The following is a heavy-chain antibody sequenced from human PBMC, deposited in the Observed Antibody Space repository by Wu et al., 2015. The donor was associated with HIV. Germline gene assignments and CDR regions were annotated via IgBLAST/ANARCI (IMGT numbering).Heavy chain of an antibody. J-gene: IGHJ6*02. CDR3: ARNTDSVATSLYSLGV. CDR1: GNTFSSYA. Sequence: QVQLVQSGAEVKKPGSSVKVSCRASGNTFSSYAISWVRQAPGQGLEWMGAIIPIFGTTNYAQKFEDRVTITTDEAKTIAYMDLSSLRSEDTAVYYCARNTDSVATSLYSLGVWGQGTTVTVSS. V-gene: IGHV1-69*05. D-gene: IGHD6-19*01. CDR2: IIPIFGTT.